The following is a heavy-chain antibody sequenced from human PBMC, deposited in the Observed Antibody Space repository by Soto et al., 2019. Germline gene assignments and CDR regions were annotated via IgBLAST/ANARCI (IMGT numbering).Heavy chain of an antibody. CDR2: IIPIFGTA. V-gene: IGHV1-69*12. D-gene: IGHD6-13*01. Sequence: QVQLVQSGAEVKKPGSSMKVSCKASGGTFSSYAISWVRQAPGQGLEWMEGIIPIFGTANYAQKFQGRVTITADESTITAYMELSSLRSEDTAVYYCARDSESIAAALYWGQGTLVTVSS. J-gene: IGHJ4*02. CDR1: GGTFSSYA. CDR3: ARDSESIAAALY.